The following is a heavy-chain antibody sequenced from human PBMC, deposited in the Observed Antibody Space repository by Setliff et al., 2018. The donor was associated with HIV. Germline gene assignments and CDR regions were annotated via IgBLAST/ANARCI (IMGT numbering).Heavy chain of an antibody. Sequence: GSVKVSCKASGYTFTSYYMHWVRQAPGQGLEWMGIINPSGGSTSYAQKFQGRVTMTRDTSTQTAYMELTSLTFHDTAVYYCARGFYSWNLWGQGTLVTVSS. CDR1: GYTFTSYY. J-gene: IGHJ5*02. V-gene: IGHV1-46*01. D-gene: IGHD1-20*01. CDR2: INPSGGST. CDR3: ARGFYSWNL.